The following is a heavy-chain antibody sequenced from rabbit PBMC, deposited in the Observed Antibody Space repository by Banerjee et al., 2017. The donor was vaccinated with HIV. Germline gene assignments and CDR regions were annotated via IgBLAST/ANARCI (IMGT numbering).Heavy chain of an antibody. CDR2: IYSSNGDK. CDR1: GSDISSNA. D-gene: IGHD4-1*01. J-gene: IGHJ4*01. V-gene: IGHV1S45*01. CDR3: ARDLAGVTGWNFGL. Sequence: QEQLEESGGGLVQPEGSLTLTCTASGSDISSNAMCWVRQAPGKGLELIACIYSSNGDKWYASWAKGRFTISKTSSTTVTLQMTSLTAADTATYFCARDLAGVTGWNFGLWGPGTLVTVS.